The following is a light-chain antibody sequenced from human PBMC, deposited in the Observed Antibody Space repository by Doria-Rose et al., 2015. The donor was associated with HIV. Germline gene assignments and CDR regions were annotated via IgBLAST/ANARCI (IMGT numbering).Light chain of an antibody. CDR3: NSYTASSTHNYV. Sequence: QPVLTQPASVSGSPGQSITISCTGTSSDVGGFGYVSWYQQHPGKAPKLMIYDVSNRPSGVSSRFSGSKSGDTASLIISGLQAEDEADYYCNSYTASSTHNYVFGTGTKVTVL. CDR2: DVS. CDR1: SSDVGGFGY. V-gene: IGLV2-14*03. J-gene: IGLJ1*01.